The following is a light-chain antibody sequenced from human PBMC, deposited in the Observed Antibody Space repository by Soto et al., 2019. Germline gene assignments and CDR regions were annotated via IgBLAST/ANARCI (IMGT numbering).Light chain of an antibody. CDR1: ISDVYDYKY. V-gene: IGLV2-14*01. Sequence: QLVLTQPASVSGSPGQSITISCTATISDVYDYKYVSWYQQHPGKAPKLIIYEVTHRPSGVSSRFSGSKSDNTASLTISGLQDEDEADYYCSSFTPYSLGVFGGGTKLTVL. J-gene: IGLJ3*02. CDR2: EVT. CDR3: SSFTPYSLGV.